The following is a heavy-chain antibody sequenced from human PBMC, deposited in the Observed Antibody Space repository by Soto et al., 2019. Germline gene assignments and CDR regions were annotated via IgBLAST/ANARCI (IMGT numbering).Heavy chain of an antibody. CDR2: ISGSGGST. J-gene: IGHJ4*02. V-gene: IGHV3-23*01. CDR3: AKDRKGNSYGSEPYFGY. D-gene: IGHD5-18*01. CDR1: GFTFSSYA. Sequence: EVQLLESGGGLVQPGGSLRLSCAASGFTFSSYAMSWVRQAPGKGLEWVSAISGSGGSTYYADSVKGRFTISRDNSKNTLYLQMNSLRAEDTAVYYCAKDRKGNSYGSEPYFGYWGQGTLVTVSS.